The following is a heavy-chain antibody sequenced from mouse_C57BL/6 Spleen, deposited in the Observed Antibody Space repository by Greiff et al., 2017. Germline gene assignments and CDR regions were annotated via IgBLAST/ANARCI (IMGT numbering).Heavy chain of an antibody. CDR2: IWSGGST. CDR3: ARGEYVNRDYAMDY. Sequence: QVQLKESGPGLVQPSQSLSITCTVSGFSLTSYGVHWVRQSPGKGLAWLGVIWSGGSTDYNAAFISRLSSSKDNSKSQVVFKMNSLQADDTAIYYWARGEYVNRDYAMDYWGQGTSVTVSS. J-gene: IGHJ4*01. CDR1: GFSLTSYG. V-gene: IGHV2-2*01. D-gene: IGHD2-10*02.